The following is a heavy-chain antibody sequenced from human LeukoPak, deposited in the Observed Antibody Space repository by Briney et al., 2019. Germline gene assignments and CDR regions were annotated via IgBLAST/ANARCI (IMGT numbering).Heavy chain of an antibody. CDR3: ARVYYGRTYDYWYFDL. D-gene: IGHD4-17*01. Sequence: SETLSLTCTVSGGSISSSSYYWGWIRQPPGKELEGIGNIFYSGSTNYNPSLKSRVTISVDTSKNQFSLKLSSVTAADTAVYFCARVYYGRTYDYWYFDLWGRGTLVTVSS. CDR2: IFYSGST. V-gene: IGHV4-61*05. CDR1: GGSISSSSYY. J-gene: IGHJ2*01.